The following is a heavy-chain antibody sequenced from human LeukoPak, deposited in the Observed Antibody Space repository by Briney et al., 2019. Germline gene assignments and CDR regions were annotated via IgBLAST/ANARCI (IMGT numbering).Heavy chain of an antibody. CDR1: GFTFSNDA. D-gene: IGHD3-22*01. CDR3: AKDVRGYWRPIDC. V-gene: IGHV3-23*01. Sequence: PGGSLRLSCAASGFTFSNDAMSWVRQAPGPGLEWVSAISGSGGSTYYADSVPGRFAISRDNSKKKLYLQMNRRIDQAEAAYYFAKDVRGYWRPIDCWGRGTLVTVPS. J-gene: IGHJ4*02. CDR2: ISGSGGST.